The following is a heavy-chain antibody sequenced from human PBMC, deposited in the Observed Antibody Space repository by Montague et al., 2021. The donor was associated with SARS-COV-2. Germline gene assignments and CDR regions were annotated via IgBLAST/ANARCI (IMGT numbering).Heavy chain of an antibody. V-gene: IGHV4-39*07. Sequence: SETLSLTCTVSGGSISSSSYYWGWIRQPPGNVLEWIGSIYYSGSSYYTPSLKSLGTISVDTSKNQFSLKLSSVTAADAAVYYCARVGHERLQRLYGMDDWGQGTTVTVSS. J-gene: IGHJ6*02. CDR2: IYYSGSS. D-gene: IGHD6-25*01. CDR1: GGSISSSSYY. CDR3: ARVGHERLQRLYGMDD.